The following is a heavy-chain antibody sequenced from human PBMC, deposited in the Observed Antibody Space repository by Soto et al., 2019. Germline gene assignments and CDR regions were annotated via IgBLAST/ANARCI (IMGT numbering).Heavy chain of an antibody. CDR2: IYWDDDE. V-gene: IGHV2-5*02. D-gene: IGHD1-26*01. CDR3: AHRLKEVGKGNYFDY. Sequence: SGPTLVNPTQTLTLTCTFSGFPLSTSGVAVGWIRQPPGKALEWLALIYWDDDERYSPSLKSRLTITKDTSKNQVVLTMTNMDPVDTATYYCAHRLKEVGKGNYFDYWGQGTLVTVSS. J-gene: IGHJ4*02. CDR1: GFPLSTSGVA.